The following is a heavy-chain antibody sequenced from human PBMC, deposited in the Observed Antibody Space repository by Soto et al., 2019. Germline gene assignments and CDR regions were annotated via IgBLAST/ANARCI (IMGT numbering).Heavy chain of an antibody. D-gene: IGHD6-6*01. CDR2: IWYDGGNK. Sequence: QVQLVESGGGVVQPGMSLRLSCAASGFIFSSYGMHWVRQAPGKGLEWVAVIWYDGGNKYYADSVKGRFTISRDNSKNTLYLQMNSLRAEDTAVYYCARDIPGWGSSSVDYWGQGTLVTVSS. CDR3: ARDIPGWGSSSVDY. J-gene: IGHJ4*02. CDR1: GFIFSSYG. V-gene: IGHV3-33*01.